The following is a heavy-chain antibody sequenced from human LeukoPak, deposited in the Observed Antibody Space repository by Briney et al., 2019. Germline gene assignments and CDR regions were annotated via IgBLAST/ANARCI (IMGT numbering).Heavy chain of an antibody. CDR1: GYTFTGYY. CDR2: INPNSGGT. J-gene: IGHJ4*02. Sequence: ASVKLSCKASGYTFTGYYMHWVRQAPGQGLEWMGWINPNSGGTNYAQKFQGRVTMTRDTSISTAYMELSRLRSDDTAVYYCASTIYYGSGSYRQGIDYWGQGTLVTVSS. CDR3: ASTIYYGSGSYRQGIDY. V-gene: IGHV1-2*02. D-gene: IGHD3-10*01.